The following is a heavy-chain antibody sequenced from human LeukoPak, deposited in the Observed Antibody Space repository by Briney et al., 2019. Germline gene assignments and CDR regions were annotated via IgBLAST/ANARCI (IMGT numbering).Heavy chain of an antibody. CDR1: GHTFTSFG. CDR3: ARDYVGMSKIRDFGC. D-gene: IGHD3-9*01. V-gene: IGHV1-18*01. CDR2: TSAYNGDT. Sequence: GASVEFSCKTSGHTFTSFGFSWVRQAPGQSLEWMGWTSAYNGDTSYAQKLQGRVAMTTDTSTSTVDMELRSLRSDDTAVYYCARDYVGMSKIRDFGCWGQGRLVTVSS. J-gene: IGHJ4*01.